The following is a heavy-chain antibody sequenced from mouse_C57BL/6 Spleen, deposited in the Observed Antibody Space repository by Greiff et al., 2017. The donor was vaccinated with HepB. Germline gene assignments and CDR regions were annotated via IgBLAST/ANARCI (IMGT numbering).Heavy chain of an antibody. D-gene: IGHD1-1*01. J-gene: IGHJ3*01. CDR1: GFTFSDYG. CDR3: AKGYYGAFAY. Sequence: EVKVVESGGGLVKPGGSLKLSCAASGFTFSDYGMHWVRQAPEKGLEWVAYISSGSSTIYYADTVKGRFTISRDNAKNTLFLQMTSLRSEDTAMYYCAKGYYGAFAYWGQGTLVTVSA. V-gene: IGHV5-17*01. CDR2: ISSGSSTI.